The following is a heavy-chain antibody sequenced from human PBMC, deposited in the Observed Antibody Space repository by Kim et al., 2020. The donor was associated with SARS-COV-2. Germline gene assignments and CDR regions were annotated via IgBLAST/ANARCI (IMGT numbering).Heavy chain of an antibody. V-gene: IGHV1-8*01. CDR1: GYTFTSYE. D-gene: IGHD6-13*01. Sequence: ASVKVSCKASGYTFTSYEINWVRQATGQGLEWMGWMNPNSGNTSYAQKFQGRVTMTRNTSISTAYMELSSLRSDDTAVYYCASSLRQQPRWGQGTLVTVSS. CDR3: ASSLRQQPR. CDR2: MNPNSGNT. J-gene: IGHJ4*02.